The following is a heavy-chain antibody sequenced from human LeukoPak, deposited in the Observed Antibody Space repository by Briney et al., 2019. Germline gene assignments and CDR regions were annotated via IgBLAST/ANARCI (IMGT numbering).Heavy chain of an antibody. CDR2: FYHSGTI. Sequence: SETLSLTCIVSGGSITSSNHFWGWIRQSPGKGLEWIGGFYHSGTIFYSPSLGSRVAISIDTSKNQFSLRLLSVTAADTAVYYCARQGVVPNKAGRYFDLWGRGTLVTVSS. CDR3: ARQGVVPNKAGRYFDL. J-gene: IGHJ2*01. V-gene: IGHV4-39*01. D-gene: IGHD3-10*01. CDR1: GGSITSSNHF.